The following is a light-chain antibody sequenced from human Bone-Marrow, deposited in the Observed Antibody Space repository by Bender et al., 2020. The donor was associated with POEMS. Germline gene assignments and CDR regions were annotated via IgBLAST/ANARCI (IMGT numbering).Light chain of an antibody. J-gene: IGLJ3*02. CDR1: TSDIGNYDL. Sequence: QSALTQPASVSGSPGQSITISCTGTTSDIGNYDLVSWYQKHPGKAPKLIIYDDTKRPSGLSNRFSGSKSGSVASLTISGLQAEDEAEYYCCSYAPWTTWVFGGGTNVTV. CDR2: DDT. V-gene: IGLV2-23*01. CDR3: CSYAPWTTWV.